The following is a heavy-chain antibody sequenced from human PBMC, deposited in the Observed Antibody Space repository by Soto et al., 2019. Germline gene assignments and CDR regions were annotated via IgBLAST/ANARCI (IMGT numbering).Heavy chain of an antibody. Sequence: EVQLLESGGGSVQPGGSLRLSCEVTGFNFSSYAMSWVRQAPGKGLEWVSAISAGGGDTYYTDSVKGHFTISRDNSRNTLFLHMNSLRTDDTAMYYCAKATLVVNYFDSWGQGTLVTVSS. V-gene: IGHV3-23*01. CDR3: AKATLVVNYFDS. J-gene: IGHJ4*02. CDR2: ISAGGGDT. CDR1: GFNFSSYA. D-gene: IGHD6-6*01.